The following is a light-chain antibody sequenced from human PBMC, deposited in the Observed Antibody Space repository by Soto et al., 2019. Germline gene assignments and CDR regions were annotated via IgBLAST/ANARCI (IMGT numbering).Light chain of an antibody. V-gene: IGKV3-15*01. CDR3: QQYANWPKT. Sequence: EIVLTQSPATLSLSPGERATLSCRASQSVGDYLAWYQQKPGQAPRLLIYGAFTRAAGVPARFSGSGSGTEFTLTISSLQSEDSAVYFCQQYANWPKTFGQGTKVDIK. CDR2: GAF. CDR1: QSVGDY. J-gene: IGKJ1*01.